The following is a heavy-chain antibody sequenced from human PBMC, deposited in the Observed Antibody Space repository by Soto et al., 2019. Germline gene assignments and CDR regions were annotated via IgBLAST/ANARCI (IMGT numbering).Heavy chain of an antibody. CDR3: AREVLLWFGESSYYFDH. CDR1: GFTFSSYG. J-gene: IGHJ4*02. D-gene: IGHD3-10*01. CDR2: ISSSDTTI. V-gene: IGHV3-48*03. Sequence: EVQLVESGGGLVQPGGSLRLSCAASGFTFSSYGMNWVRQAPGKGLEWVSYISSSDTTIYYADSVKGRFTIYRDNAKNSLYLQMNSLRAEDTAVYYCAREVLLWFGESSYYFDHWGQGTLVTVSS.